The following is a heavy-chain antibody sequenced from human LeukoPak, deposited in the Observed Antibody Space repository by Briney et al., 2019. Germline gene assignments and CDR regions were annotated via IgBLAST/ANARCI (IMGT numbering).Heavy chain of an antibody. Sequence: GGSLRLSCAASGFTFTRYALNWVRQAPGKGREWVSGISGSGDTTYYADSVKGRFTISRDKSTNTRYLYLNSLRAEDTAVYYCAKDRVSAHDRSGFYHPELFYFDHWGQGTLVSVSS. J-gene: IGHJ4*02. CDR1: GFTFTRYA. D-gene: IGHD3-22*01. CDR2: ISGSGDTT. V-gene: IGHV3-23*01. CDR3: AKDRVSAHDRSGFYHPELFYFDH.